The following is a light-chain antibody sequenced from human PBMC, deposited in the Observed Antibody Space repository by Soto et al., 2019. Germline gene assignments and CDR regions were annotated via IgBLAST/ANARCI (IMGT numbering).Light chain of an antibody. Sequence: DVVLTQTPLSSPVTLGQPASISCRSSRSLVHDNGNTYLSWLQQRPGQPPRLLIDKISTRLSGVPDRFSGSGAGTDFTLTISSLQPDDFATYYCHTYNSYSLHTFVQGIKGDIK. CDR3: HTYNSYSLHT. CDR2: KIS. V-gene: IGKV2-24*01. J-gene: IGKJ2*01. CDR1: RSLVHDNGNTY.